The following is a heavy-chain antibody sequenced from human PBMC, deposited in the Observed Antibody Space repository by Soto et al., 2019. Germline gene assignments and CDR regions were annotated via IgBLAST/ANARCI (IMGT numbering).Heavy chain of an antibody. D-gene: IGHD3-9*01. J-gene: IGHJ4*02. Sequence: EVQLLESGGGLVQPGGSLRLSCAVSGFSFSNSAMTWLRQAPGKGLEWVSGISGSGDITYNTDSVKGRFAISRDTSKNVVYLQMRSLRAEDTAVYYCAKVPQWVLRYHDWFFDYWGQGTLVTVSS. V-gene: IGHV3-23*01. CDR1: GFSFSNSA. CDR2: ISGSGDIT. CDR3: AKVPQWVLRYHDWFFDY.